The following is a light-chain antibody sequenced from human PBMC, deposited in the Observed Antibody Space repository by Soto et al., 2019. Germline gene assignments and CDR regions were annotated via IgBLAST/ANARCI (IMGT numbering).Light chain of an antibody. CDR3: QQRSNWLYT. CDR2: DAS. J-gene: IGKJ2*01. V-gene: IGKV3-11*01. Sequence: EVVLTQSPATLSLSPGERATLSCRASQSVSRYLAWYQQKPGQAPRLLIYDASNRATGIPARFSGSGSGTDFTLTISSLEPEDFAIYYCQQRSNWLYTFGQGTKLGIK. CDR1: QSVSRY.